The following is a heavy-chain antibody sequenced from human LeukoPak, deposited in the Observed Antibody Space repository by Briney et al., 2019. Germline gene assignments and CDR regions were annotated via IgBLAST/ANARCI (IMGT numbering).Heavy chain of an antibody. CDR2: ISSSSSYI. Sequence: GGSLRLSCAASGFTFSSYSMNWVRQAPGKGLEWFSSISSSSSYIYYADSVKGRFTISRDNSKNTLFLQMNSLTAEDTAVYYCAKTNGYYDYWGQGALVAVSS. J-gene: IGHJ4*02. V-gene: IGHV3-21*04. D-gene: IGHD3-22*01. CDR3: AKTNGYYDY. CDR1: GFTFSSYS.